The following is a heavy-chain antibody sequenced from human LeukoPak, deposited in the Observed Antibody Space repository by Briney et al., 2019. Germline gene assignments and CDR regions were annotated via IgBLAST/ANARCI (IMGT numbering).Heavy chain of an antibody. V-gene: IGHV4-4*02. CDR3: AREGGFYRPLDY. Sequence: SETLALTCGGSGGPIDITNYWTWVRQPPGKGLEWIGEVHLDGRTNYNPSLKSRLIMSVDLPENHISLKLTSVTAADTAVYYCAREGGFYRPLDYSGQGTLVTVSS. CDR1: GGPIDITNY. D-gene: IGHD3-3*01. J-gene: IGHJ4*02. CDR2: VHLDGRT.